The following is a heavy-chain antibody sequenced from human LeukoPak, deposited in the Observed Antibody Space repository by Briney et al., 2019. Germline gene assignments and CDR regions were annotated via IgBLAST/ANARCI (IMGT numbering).Heavy chain of an antibody. Sequence: EASVKVSCKASGYTFTSYGISWVRQAPGQGLEWMGWISAYNGNTNYAQKLQGRVTMTTDTSTSTAYMELRSLRSDDTALYYGARVITMVRGAPWGQGTLVTVSS. CDR2: ISAYNGNT. J-gene: IGHJ5*02. CDR3: ARVITMVRGAP. CDR1: GYTFTSYG. V-gene: IGHV1-18*04. D-gene: IGHD3-10*01.